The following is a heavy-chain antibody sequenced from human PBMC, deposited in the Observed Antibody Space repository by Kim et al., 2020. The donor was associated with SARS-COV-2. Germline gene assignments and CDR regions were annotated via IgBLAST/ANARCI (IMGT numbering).Heavy chain of an antibody. CDR3: ARRPPGIAAAWHD. D-gene: IGHD6-13*01. Sequence: SETLSLTCTVSGGSISSSSSYWGWIRQPPGKGLVWIGSIYYSGSTYYNPSLKSRVTISVDTSKNQFSLKLSSVTAADTAVYYCARRPPGIAAAWHDWGQGTLVTVSS. CDR2: IYYSGST. J-gene: IGHJ4*02. CDR1: GGSISSSSSY. V-gene: IGHV4-39*01.